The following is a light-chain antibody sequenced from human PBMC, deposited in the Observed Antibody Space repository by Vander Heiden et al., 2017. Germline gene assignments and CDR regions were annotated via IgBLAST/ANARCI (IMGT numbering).Light chain of an antibody. CDR1: QSVSSTF. CDR3: QQYGDSRWT. CDR2: GAS. J-gene: IGKJ1*01. Sequence: ELVLTQSPGTLSLSPGERATLSCRASQSVSSTFLAWYQQKPGQSPRLLIYGASNRATGIPDRFSGSGSGTDFTLTISRLEPEDFAVYYCQQYGDSRWTFGQGTKVEIK. V-gene: IGKV3-20*01.